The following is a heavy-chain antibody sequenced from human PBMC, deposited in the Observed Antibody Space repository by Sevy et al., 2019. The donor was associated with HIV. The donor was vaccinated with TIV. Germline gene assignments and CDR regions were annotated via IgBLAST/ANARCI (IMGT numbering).Heavy chain of an antibody. CDR2: IIPIFGTA. J-gene: IGHJ4*02. V-gene: IGHV1-69*06. CDR3: AGGLYSSGWFFDY. Sequence: ASVKVSCKASGGTFSSYAISWVRQAPGQGLEWMGGIIPIFGTANYGQKFQGSVTITADKSTSTAYMELSSLRSEDTAVYYCAGGLYSSGWFFDYWGQGTLVTVSS. CDR1: GGTFSSYA. D-gene: IGHD6-19*01.